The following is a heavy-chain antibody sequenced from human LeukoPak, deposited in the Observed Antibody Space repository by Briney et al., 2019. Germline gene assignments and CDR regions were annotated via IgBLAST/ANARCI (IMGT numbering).Heavy chain of an antibody. J-gene: IGHJ5*02. CDR3: ARDYCSGGSCSTHNWFDP. D-gene: IGHD2-15*01. CDR1: GYTFTSYY. Sequence: ASVKVSCKASGYTFTSYYMHWVRQAPGQGLEWMGIINPSGGSTSYAQKFQGRVTMTTDTSTSTAYMELRSLRSDDTAVYYCARDYCSGGSCSTHNWFDPWGQGTLVTVSS. V-gene: IGHV1-46*01. CDR2: INPSGGST.